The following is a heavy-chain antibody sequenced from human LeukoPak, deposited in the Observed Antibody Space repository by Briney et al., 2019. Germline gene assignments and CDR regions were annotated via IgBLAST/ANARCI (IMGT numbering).Heavy chain of an antibody. D-gene: IGHD3-22*01. J-gene: IGHJ4*02. CDR1: GFTVSSNY. Sequence: GGSLRLSCEASGFTVSSNYMSWVRQAPGKGLEWVSVIYSGGSTYYADSVKGRFTISRDNAKNSLYLQMNSLRAEDTAVYYCARDGPRGYYYVDYWGQGTLVTVSS. CDR3: ARDGPRGYYYVDY. CDR2: IYSGGST. V-gene: IGHV3-66*01.